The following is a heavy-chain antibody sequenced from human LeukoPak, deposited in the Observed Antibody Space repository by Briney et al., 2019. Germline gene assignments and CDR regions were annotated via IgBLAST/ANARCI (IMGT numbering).Heavy chain of an antibody. CDR1: GGSISSYY. V-gene: IGHV4-59*08. D-gene: IGHD3-22*01. CDR2: IYYSGST. J-gene: IGHJ4*02. CDR3: ARIRSVWLLNYFDY. Sequence: PSETLSLTCTVSGGSISSYYWSWIWQPPGKGLEWIGYIYYSGSTNYNPSLKSRVTISVDTSTNQFSLKVSSVTAADTAVYYCARIRSVWLLNYFDYWGQGTLVTVSS.